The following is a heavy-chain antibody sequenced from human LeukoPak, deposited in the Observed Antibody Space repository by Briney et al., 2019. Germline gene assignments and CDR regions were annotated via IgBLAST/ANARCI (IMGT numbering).Heavy chain of an antibody. V-gene: IGHV3-7*01. CDR3: ARIGYTSSSNDY. Sequence: GGSLRLSCAASGFTFSRYWMSWVRQAPGKGLEWVANINQEGSVIYYVDSVKGRFTISRDNAKNSLSLQMNSLRVEDTAVYYCARIGYTSSSNDYWGQGTLVTVSS. CDR2: INQEGSVI. D-gene: IGHD2-15*01. J-gene: IGHJ4*02. CDR1: GFTFSRYW.